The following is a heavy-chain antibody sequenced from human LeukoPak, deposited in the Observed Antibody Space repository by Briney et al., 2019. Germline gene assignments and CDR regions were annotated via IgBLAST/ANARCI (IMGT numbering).Heavy chain of an antibody. CDR3: AKGNGKAAAGSVVDY. D-gene: IGHD6-13*01. CDR1: GFTFSSYW. V-gene: IGHV3-74*01. J-gene: IGHJ4*02. Sequence: GGSLRLSCAASGFTFSSYWMHWVRQAPGKGLVWVSRIISDGSSTTYADSVKGRFTISRDNSKNTLYLQMNSLRPDDMAVYYCAKGNGKAAAGSVVDYWGQGTLVTVSS. CDR2: IISDGSST.